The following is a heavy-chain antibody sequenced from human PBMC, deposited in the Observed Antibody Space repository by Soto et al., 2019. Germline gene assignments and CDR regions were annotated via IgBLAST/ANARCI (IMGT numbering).Heavy chain of an antibody. J-gene: IGHJ4*02. CDR2: IKQDGSEK. V-gene: IGHV3-7*01. CDR1: GFTFSSYW. D-gene: IGHD3-3*01. Sequence: GGSLRLSCAASGFTFSSYWMSWVRQAPGKGLEWVANIKQDGSEKYYVDSVKGRFTISRDNAKNSLYLQMNSLRAEDTAVYYCARRFLEWSDTYYFDYWGQGTLVTVSS. CDR3: ARRFLEWSDTYYFDY.